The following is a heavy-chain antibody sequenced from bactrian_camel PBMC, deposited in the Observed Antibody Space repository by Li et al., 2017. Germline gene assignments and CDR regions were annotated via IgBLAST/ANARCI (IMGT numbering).Heavy chain of an antibody. CDR2: ISPSGTT. J-gene: IGHJ4*01. Sequence: HVQLVESGGGSVQAGGSLRLSCTASGFHFDGSIMSWYRQAPGKERERVSTISPSGTTTYADSVKGRFTISQDNAKNTLYLQMNSLKTDDTAVYHCAAWCPRTYWGQGTQVTVS. V-gene: IGHV3S55*01. D-gene: IGHD7*01. CDR1: GFHFDGSI. CDR3: AAWCPRTY.